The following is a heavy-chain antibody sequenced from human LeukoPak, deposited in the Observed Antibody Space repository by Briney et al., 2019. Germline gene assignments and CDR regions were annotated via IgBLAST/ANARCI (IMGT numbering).Heavy chain of an antibody. CDR3: ARESAVGYASFDY. D-gene: IGHD2-8*02. CDR1: GFTFGAYY. V-gene: IGHV3-7*03. Sequence: GGSLRLSCAASGFTFGAYYMSWVRQAPGKGLEWVANIRGDGRGTFYADSLRGRFSIFRDNARNSVSLQMNSLSAEDTGVYYCARESAVGYASFDYWGQGTLVTVFS. J-gene: IGHJ4*02. CDR2: IRGDGRGT.